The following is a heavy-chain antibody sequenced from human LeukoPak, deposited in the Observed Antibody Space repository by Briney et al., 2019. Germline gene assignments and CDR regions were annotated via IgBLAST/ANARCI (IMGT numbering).Heavy chain of an antibody. J-gene: IGHJ6*02. V-gene: IGHV4-59*01. CDR2: IYYSGTT. Sequence: SETLSLTCTVSGGSISRYYWSWIRQPPGKGLEWIGYIYYSGTTNYNPSLKSRVTISVDTSKNQFSLKLSSVTAADTAVYYCARGSGVGSSSWTYYYYGMDVWGQGTTVTISS. CDR3: ARGSGVGSSSWTYYYYGMDV. CDR1: GGSISRYY. D-gene: IGHD6-13*01.